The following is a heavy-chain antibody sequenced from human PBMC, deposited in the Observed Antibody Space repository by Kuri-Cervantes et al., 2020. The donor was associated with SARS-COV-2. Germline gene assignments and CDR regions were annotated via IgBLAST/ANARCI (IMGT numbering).Heavy chain of an antibody. CDR3: ARHVGYCSSTSCRQGIWFDP. Sequence: SETLSLTCTVSGGSISTYYSSWIRQPPGKGLEWIGSIYHSGSTYYNPSLKSRVTISVDTSKNQFSLKLSSVTAADTAVYYCARHVGYCSSTSCRQGIWFDPWGQGTLVTVSS. V-gene: IGHV4-59*08. CDR2: IYHSGST. CDR1: GGSISTYY. J-gene: IGHJ5*02. D-gene: IGHD2-2*01.